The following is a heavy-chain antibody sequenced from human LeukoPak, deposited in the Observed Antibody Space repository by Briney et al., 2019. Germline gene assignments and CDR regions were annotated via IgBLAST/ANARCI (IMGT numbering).Heavy chain of an antibody. Sequence: ASVKVSCKASGYAFISYAIHWVRQAPGQRLEWMGWSNAGTGDTKYSQDFQGRVTITRDTSASTVYMELSSLRSEDMAVYYCARGGGYCSSTSCYEFDYWGQGTLVTVSS. J-gene: IGHJ4*02. CDR2: SNAGTGDT. CDR3: ARGGGYCSSTSCYEFDY. D-gene: IGHD2-2*01. V-gene: IGHV1-3*02. CDR1: GYAFISYA.